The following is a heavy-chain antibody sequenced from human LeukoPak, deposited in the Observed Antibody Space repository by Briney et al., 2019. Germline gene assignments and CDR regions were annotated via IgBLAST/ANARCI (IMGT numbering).Heavy chain of an antibody. V-gene: IGHV3-23*01. CDR1: EFAFSSFA. CDR2: ISGGGGTT. D-gene: IGHD2-2*02. J-gene: IGHJ4*02. Sequence: GGSLRLSCVASEFAFSSFAMSWVRQAPGKGLEWVSVISGGGGTTYYADSVKGRFTISRDNSKNTLYLQMNSLRAEDTAVYYCGRGGDYTTSPSYYWGQGALVTVSS. CDR3: GRGGDYTTSPSYY.